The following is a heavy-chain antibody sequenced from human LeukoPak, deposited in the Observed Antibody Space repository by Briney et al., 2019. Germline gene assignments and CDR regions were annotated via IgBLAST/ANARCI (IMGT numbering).Heavy chain of an antibody. CDR3: AHTQLDIYYYYYMDV. D-gene: IGHD6-13*01. V-gene: IGHV2-5*08. Sequence: LRLSCAVSGFTFSSYGMSWVRQAPGKGLEWLALIYWDDDKRYSPSLKSRLTITKDTSKNKVVLTMTNMDPVDTATYYCAHTQLDIYYYYYMDVWGKGTTVTVSS. J-gene: IGHJ6*03. CDR2: IYWDDDK. CDR1: GFTFSSYGMS.